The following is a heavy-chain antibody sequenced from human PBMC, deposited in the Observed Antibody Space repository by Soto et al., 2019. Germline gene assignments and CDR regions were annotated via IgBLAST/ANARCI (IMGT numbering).Heavy chain of an antibody. J-gene: IGHJ3*02. CDR1: GGSISSGGYY. CDR2: IYYSGST. Sequence: QVQLQESGPGLVKPSQTLSLTCTVSGGSISSGGYYWSWIRQHPGKGLEWIGYIYYSGSTYYNPSLKSRVTIAVDTSKNQFSLKLSSVTAADTAVYYCARDLWFGELFAGADIWGQGTMVTVSS. D-gene: IGHD3-10*01. CDR3: ARDLWFGELFAGADI. V-gene: IGHV4-31*03.